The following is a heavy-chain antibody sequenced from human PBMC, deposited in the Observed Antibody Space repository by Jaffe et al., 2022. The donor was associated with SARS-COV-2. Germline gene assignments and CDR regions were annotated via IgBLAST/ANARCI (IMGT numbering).Heavy chain of an antibody. CDR1: GYTFTGYY. D-gene: IGHD1-1*01. Sequence: QVQLVQSGAEVKKPGASVKVSCKASGYTFTGYYLHWVRQAPGQGLEWMGWIIPNSGVTNYAQKFQGWVTMTRDASISTAHMELSRLKSDDTAVYYCARGEVQLGLDNWGQGTLVTVSS. V-gene: IGHV1-2*04. J-gene: IGHJ4*02. CDR2: IIPNSGVT. CDR3: ARGEVQLGLDN.